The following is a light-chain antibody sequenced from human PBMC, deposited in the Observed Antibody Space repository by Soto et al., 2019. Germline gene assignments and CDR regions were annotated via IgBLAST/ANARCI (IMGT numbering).Light chain of an antibody. CDR3: QQYGYSPWT. V-gene: IGKV3-20*01. J-gene: IGKJ1*01. Sequence: EIVLTQSPGTLSLSPGERATKSYRASYSFIIGYFAWYLQKLGQAPRLLIYGASSRATGIPDRFSGSGSGTDFTLTIISLEPEDFAVYFCQQYGYSPWTFGQGTKVDIK. CDR2: GAS. CDR1: YSFIIGY.